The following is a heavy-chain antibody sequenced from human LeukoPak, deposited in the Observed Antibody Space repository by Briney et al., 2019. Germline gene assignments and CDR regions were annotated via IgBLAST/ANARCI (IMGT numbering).Heavy chain of an antibody. Sequence: GGSLRLSCEASGFTFSSYWMHWVRQASGKGLVWVSHIKSDGSRTTYADSVRGRFTISRDNAKNTLYLQMNSLRAEDTAVYYCARNPPYYYDSSAYYFDYWGQGTLVTVSS. CDR1: GFTFSSYW. CDR3: ARNPPYYYDSSAYYFDY. D-gene: IGHD3-22*01. V-gene: IGHV3-74*01. CDR2: IKSDGSRT. J-gene: IGHJ4*02.